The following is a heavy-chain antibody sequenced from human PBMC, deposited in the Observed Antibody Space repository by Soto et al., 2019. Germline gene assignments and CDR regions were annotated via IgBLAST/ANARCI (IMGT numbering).Heavy chain of an antibody. V-gene: IGHV4-30-2*01. J-gene: IGHJ5*02. CDR1: GGSISSGGYS. Sequence: QLQLQESGSGLVKPSQTLSLTCAVSGGSISSGGYSWSWIRQPPGKGLEWIGYIYHSGSTYYNPSPTSRVPLSVDRSKNQFSLKLSSVTAADTAVYYCARVGIAAAGTRGWFDPWGQGTLVTVSS. CDR2: IYHSGST. CDR3: ARVGIAAAGTRGWFDP. D-gene: IGHD6-13*01.